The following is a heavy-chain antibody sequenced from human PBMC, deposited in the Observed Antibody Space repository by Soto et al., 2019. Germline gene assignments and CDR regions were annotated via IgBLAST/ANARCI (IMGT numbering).Heavy chain of an antibody. V-gene: IGHV4-61*01. CDR1: GGSVSSGSYY. J-gene: IGHJ4*02. CDR2: IYYSGST. Sequence: TSETLSLTCTVSGGSVSSGSYYWSWIRQPPGKGLEWIGYIYYSGSTNYNPSLKSRVTISVDTSKNQFSLKLSSVTAADTAVYYCARGRITVTSRGFDYWSQGTLVTVSS. D-gene: IGHD4-17*01. CDR3: ARGRITVTSRGFDY.